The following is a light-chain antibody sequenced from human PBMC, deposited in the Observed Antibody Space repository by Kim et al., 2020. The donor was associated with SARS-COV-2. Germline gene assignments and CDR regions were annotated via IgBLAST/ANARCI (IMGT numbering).Light chain of an antibody. CDR3: SSYAGTNIPVI. CDR1: SSDVGAYNY. J-gene: IGLJ2*01. Sequence: QSVAISCTGTSSDVGAYNYVSWYQQHPGKAPKLLVYEVTERPPGVPDRFSGSKSGNTASLTVSGLQAEDEADYYCSSYAGTNIPVIFGGGTQLTVL. V-gene: IGLV2-8*01. CDR2: EVT.